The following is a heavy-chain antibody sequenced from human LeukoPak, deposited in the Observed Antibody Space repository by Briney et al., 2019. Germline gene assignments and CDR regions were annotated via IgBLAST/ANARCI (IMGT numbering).Heavy chain of an antibody. Sequence: PSETLSLTCTVSGGSINNYYWSWIRQPAGKGLEWIGRMDTSANTNYNPSLKTRVTMSVDTSKNQFSLTLSSVTGADTATYYCARVAVAGSYYYYYYMDVWGKGTTVTISS. CDR1: GGSINNYY. V-gene: IGHV4-4*07. CDR2: MDTSANT. CDR3: ARVAVAGSYYYYYYMDV. J-gene: IGHJ6*03. D-gene: IGHD6-19*01.